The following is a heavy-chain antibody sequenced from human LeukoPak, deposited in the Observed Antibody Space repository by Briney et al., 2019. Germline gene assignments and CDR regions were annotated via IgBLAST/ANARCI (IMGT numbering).Heavy chain of an antibody. J-gene: IGHJ5*02. CDR1: GFTVSSNY. CDR3: ARRYTSGWSAGYLDP. D-gene: IGHD6-19*01. CDR2: IYSGGST. V-gene: IGHV3-66*01. Sequence: GGSLRLSCAASGFTVSSNYMSWVRQAPGKGLEWVSVIYSGGSTYYADSVKGRFTISRDNSKNTLYLQMNSLRAEDTAVYYCARRYTSGWSAGYLDPWGQGTLVTVSS.